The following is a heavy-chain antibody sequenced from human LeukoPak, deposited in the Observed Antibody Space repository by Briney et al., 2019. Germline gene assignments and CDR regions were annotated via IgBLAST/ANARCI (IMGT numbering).Heavy chain of an antibody. CDR3: ARVPDYSSGWDAFDI. Sequence: PTGGSLRLSCAASGFTVSSNYMSWVRQAPGKGLEWVSYISSSGSTINYADSVKGRFTISRDNAKNSLCLQMNSLRAEDTAVYYCARVPDYSSGWDAFDIWGQGTMVTVSS. CDR1: GFTVSSNY. D-gene: IGHD6-19*01. CDR2: ISSSGSTI. J-gene: IGHJ3*02. V-gene: IGHV3-48*03.